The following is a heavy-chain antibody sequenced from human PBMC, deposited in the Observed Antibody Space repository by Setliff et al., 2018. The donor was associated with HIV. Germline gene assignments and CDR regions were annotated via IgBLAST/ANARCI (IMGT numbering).Heavy chain of an antibody. CDR3: ATYSSAWFEFFQH. J-gene: IGHJ1*01. D-gene: IGHD6-19*01. Sequence: SETLSLTCSVSGVSISDHYWGWIRQPPGKGLEWIGYIYYGGSTKYNPSLRSRVTISADTSKNQFSLKLTSVTAADTAVYYCATYSSAWFEFFQHWGLGTLVTVSS. CDR2: IYYGGST. V-gene: IGHV4-59*11. CDR1: GVSISDHY.